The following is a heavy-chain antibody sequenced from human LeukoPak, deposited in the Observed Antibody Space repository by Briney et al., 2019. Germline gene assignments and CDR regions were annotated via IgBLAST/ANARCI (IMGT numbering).Heavy chain of an antibody. D-gene: IGHD3-9*01. V-gene: IGHV3-33*06. CDR1: GGSISSGGYY. CDR3: AKDYQLRYFDWLLTCFDY. CDR2: IWYDGSNK. J-gene: IGHJ4*02. Sequence: LSLTCTVSGGSISSGGYYWSWIRQHPGKGLEWVAVIWYDGSNKYYADSVKGRFTISRDNSKNTLYLQMNSLRAEDTAVYYCAKDYQLRYFDWLLTCFDYWGQGTLVTVSS.